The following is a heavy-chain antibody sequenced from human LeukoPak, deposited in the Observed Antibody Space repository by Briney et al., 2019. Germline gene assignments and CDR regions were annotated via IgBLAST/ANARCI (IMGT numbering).Heavy chain of an antibody. CDR1: GESFRAYY. CDR3: ARGYCSSTSCYRRAEYFQH. D-gene: IGHD2-2*01. V-gene: IGHV4-34*01. J-gene: IGHJ1*01. CDR2: ISHSGST. Sequence: SETLSLTCAVYGESFRAYYWTWLRQPPGKGLEWIGEISHSGSTNYNPSLKSRVTISVDTSKNQFSLKLSSVTAADTAVYYCARGYCSSTSCYRRAEYFQHWGQGTLVTVSS.